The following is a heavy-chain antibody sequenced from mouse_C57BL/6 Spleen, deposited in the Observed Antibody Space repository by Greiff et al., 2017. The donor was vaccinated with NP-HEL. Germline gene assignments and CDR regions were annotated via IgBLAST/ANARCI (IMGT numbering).Heavy chain of an antibody. CDR3: ARDGSTTVVAHFDY. J-gene: IGHJ2*01. Sequence: QVQLRQPGAELVKPGASVKLSCKASGYTFTSYWMHWVKQRPGQGLEWIGMIHPNSGSTNYNEKFKSKATLTVDKSSSTAYMQLSSLTAEDSAVYYCARDGSTTVVAHFDYWGQGTTLTVSS. CDR1: GYTFTSYW. D-gene: IGHD1-1*01. CDR2: IHPNSGST. V-gene: IGHV1-64*01.